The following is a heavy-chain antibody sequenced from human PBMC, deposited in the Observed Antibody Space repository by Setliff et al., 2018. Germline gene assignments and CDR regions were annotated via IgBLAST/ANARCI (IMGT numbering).Heavy chain of an antibody. CDR3: ARDGPLYDNFWNAPGYMDV. D-gene: IGHD3-3*01. J-gene: IGHJ6*03. V-gene: IGHV7-4-1*02. CDR2: INTNTGNP. Sequence: ASVKVSCKASGYTFRSYGINWVRQAPGQGLEWMGWINTNTGNPTYAQGFTGRFVFSLDTSVTTAYLQISSLRPEDTAVYYCARDGPLYDNFWNAPGYMDVWGRGTTVTVSS. CDR1: GYTFRSYG.